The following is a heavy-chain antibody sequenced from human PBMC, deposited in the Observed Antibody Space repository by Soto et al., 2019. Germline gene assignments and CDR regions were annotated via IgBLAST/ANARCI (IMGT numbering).Heavy chain of an antibody. CDR2: IRSKAYGGTT. Sequence: GGSLRLSCTASGFTFGDYAMSWFRQAPGKGLEWVGFIRSKAYGGTTEYAASVKGRFTISRDDSKSIAYLQMNSLKTEDTAVYYCTRNDFPVSAEFDYWGQGTLVTVSS. D-gene: IGHD3-3*01. CDR3: TRNDFPVSAEFDY. J-gene: IGHJ4*02. V-gene: IGHV3-49*03. CDR1: GFTFGDYA.